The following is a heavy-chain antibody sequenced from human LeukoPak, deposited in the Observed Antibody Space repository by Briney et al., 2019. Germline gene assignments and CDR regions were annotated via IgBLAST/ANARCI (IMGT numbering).Heavy chain of an antibody. J-gene: IGHJ4*02. CDR1: GFTFSSYW. D-gene: IGHD2-21*02. V-gene: IGHV3-7*05. CDR3: ARGRVAVTAIPDFDY. CDR2: IKQDGNEK. Sequence: GGSLRLSCAASGFTFSSYWMTWVRQAPGKGLEWVANIKQDGNEKYYVESVKGRFTISRDNAKNSVYLQMNSLRAEDTAVYYCARGRVAVTAIPDFDYWGQGTLVTVSS.